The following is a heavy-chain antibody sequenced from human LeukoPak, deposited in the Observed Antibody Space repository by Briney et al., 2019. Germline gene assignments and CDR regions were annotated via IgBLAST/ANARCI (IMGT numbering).Heavy chain of an antibody. J-gene: IGHJ3*02. CDR1: GFTFSSYS. Sequence: GGSLRLSCAASGFTFSSYSMNWVRQAPGKGLEWVSSISSSSSYIYYADSVKGRFTISRDNAKNSLYLQMNSLRAEDTAVYYCARGRIAARPDAFDIWGQGTMVTVSS. D-gene: IGHD6-6*01. CDR3: ARGRIAARPDAFDI. V-gene: IGHV3-21*01. CDR2: ISSSSSYI.